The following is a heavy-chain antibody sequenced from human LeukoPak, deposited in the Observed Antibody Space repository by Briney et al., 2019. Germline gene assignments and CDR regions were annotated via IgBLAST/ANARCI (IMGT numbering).Heavy chain of an antibody. CDR2: ISTSDTTI. V-gene: IGHV3-48*03. CDR1: RFTFKNYE. CDR3: ARDNYDSSGYYFD. D-gene: IGHD3-22*01. J-gene: IGHJ4*02. Sequence: PGGSLRLSCAASRFTFKNYEMNWVRQTPGKGLEWVSHISTSDTTIHYAGSVKGRFTISRDNAKKSLYLQMNSLRAEDTAVYYCARDNYDSSGYYFDWGQGTLVTVSS.